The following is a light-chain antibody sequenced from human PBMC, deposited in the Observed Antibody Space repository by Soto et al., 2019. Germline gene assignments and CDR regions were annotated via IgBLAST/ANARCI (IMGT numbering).Light chain of an antibody. CDR3: QQRNTGPPVT. V-gene: IGKV3-11*01. CDR2: GAF. Sequence: LALTQSPATLSLSPGERATLSCRASPSVPNYVAWYQQKPGQASRLLIYGAFNRATGIPARFSGSGSGADFTLTISSLEPEDFASYYCQQRNTGPPVTFGQGTRLE. J-gene: IGKJ5*01. CDR1: PSVPNY.